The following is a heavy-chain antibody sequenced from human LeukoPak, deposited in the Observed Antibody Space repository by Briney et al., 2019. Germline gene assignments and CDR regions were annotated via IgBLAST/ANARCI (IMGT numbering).Heavy chain of an antibody. CDR1: GGTFNSYA. Sequence: ASVKVSCKASGGTFNSYAISWVRQAPGQGLEWMGGIIPIFGTANYAQKFQGRVTITADESTSTAYMELSSLRSEDTAVYYCARGRGYSGYDSPLDYWGQGTLVTVSS. CDR3: ARGRGYSGYDSPLDY. J-gene: IGHJ4*02. D-gene: IGHD5-12*01. V-gene: IGHV1-69*13. CDR2: IIPIFGTA.